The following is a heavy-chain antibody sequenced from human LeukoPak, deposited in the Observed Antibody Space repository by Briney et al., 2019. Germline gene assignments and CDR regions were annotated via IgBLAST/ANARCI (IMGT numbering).Heavy chain of an antibody. CDR1: GFTFSSYS. Sequence: PGGSLRLPCAASGFTFSSYSMSWVRQAPGKGLEWVSGISTSSTYRLYADSVKGRFTISRDNAKSSLYLEMNSLRAEDTAVYYCARDVDGSGNYGFDWWGQGILVTVSS. V-gene: IGHV3-21*01. D-gene: IGHD3-10*01. J-gene: IGHJ4*02. CDR3: ARDVDGSGNYGFDW. CDR2: ISTSSTYR.